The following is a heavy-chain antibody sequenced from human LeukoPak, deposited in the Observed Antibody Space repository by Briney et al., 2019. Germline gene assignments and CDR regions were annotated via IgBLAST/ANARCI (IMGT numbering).Heavy chain of an antibody. CDR2: ISSSSSYI. V-gene: IGHV3-21*01. CDR3: ARERLYYYDSSGYYG. CDR1: GFTFSSYS. J-gene: IGHJ4*02. D-gene: IGHD3-22*01. Sequence: PGGSLRLSCAASGFTFSSYSMNWVRQAPGKGLEWVSSISSSSSYIYYADSVKGRFTISRDNAKNSLYLQMNSLRAEDTAVYYCARERLYYYDSSGYYGWGQGTLVTVSS.